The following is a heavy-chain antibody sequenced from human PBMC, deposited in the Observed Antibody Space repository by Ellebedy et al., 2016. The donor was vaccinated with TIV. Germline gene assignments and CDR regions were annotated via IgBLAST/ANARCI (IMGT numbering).Heavy chain of an antibody. Sequence: MPGGSLRLFCTVSGGSISSSRYYWGWVRQPPGKSLEWIGNINDSGRTYYNPSLKSRVTISVDTSKNQFSLKLSSVTAADTAVYYCARRQYDFWSGYPFDYWGQGTLVTVSS. D-gene: IGHD3-3*01. J-gene: IGHJ4*02. CDR2: INDSGRT. CDR3: ARRQYDFWSGYPFDY. V-gene: IGHV4-39*01. CDR1: GGSISSSRYY.